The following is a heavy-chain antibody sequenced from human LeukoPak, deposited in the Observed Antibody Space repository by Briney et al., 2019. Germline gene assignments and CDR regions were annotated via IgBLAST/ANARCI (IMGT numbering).Heavy chain of an antibody. D-gene: IGHD3-10*01. CDR3: ARDGQNGSPYAMDV. V-gene: IGHV3-33*08. Sequence: GGSLRLSCAASGFTFSSYAMSWVRQAPGKGLEWVAGIWYDGSNEDYADSVKGRFIISRDNSKNTLYLQMNSLRVEDTAIYYCARDGQNGSPYAMDVWGQGTTVTVSS. J-gene: IGHJ6*02. CDR2: IWYDGSNE. CDR1: GFTFSSYA.